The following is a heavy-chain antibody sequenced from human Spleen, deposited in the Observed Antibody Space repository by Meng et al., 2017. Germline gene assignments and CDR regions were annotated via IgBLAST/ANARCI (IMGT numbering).Heavy chain of an antibody. J-gene: IGHJ6*02. V-gene: IGHV1-69*13. CDR1: GGTFSSYA. Sequence: SVKVSCKASGGTFSSYAISWVRQAPGQGLEWMGGIIPIFGTANYAQKFQGRVTITADESTSTAYMELSSLRSEDTAVYYCARDQGYGDYGVNYYYYYGMDVWGQETTVTVSS. D-gene: IGHD4-17*01. CDR3: ARDQGYGDYGVNYYYYYGMDV. CDR2: IIPIFGTA.